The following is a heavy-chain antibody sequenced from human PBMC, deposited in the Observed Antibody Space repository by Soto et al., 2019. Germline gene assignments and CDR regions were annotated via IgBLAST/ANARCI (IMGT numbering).Heavy chain of an antibody. D-gene: IGHD5-12*01. CDR2: IYYSGST. CDR1: GGSISSYY. V-gene: IGHV4-39*01. J-gene: IGHJ6*02. Sequence: PSETLSLTCTVSGGSISSYYWGWIRQPPGKGLEWIGSIYYSGSTYYNPSLKSRVTISVDTSKNQFSLKLSSVTAADTAVYYCARLLRHNYYGMDVWGQGTKVTVSS. CDR3: ARLLRHNYYGMDV.